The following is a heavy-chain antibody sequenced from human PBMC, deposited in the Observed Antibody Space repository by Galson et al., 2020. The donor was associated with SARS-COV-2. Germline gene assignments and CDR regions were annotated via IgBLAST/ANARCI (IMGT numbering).Heavy chain of an antibody. D-gene: IGHD3-10*01. CDR1: GYTFTGYY. Sequence: ASVKVSCKASGYTFTGYYMHWVRQAPGQGLEWMGWINPNSGGTNYAQKFQGRVTMTRDTSISTAYMELSRLRSDDTAVYYCARDHNQAMVRGGNAFDIWGQGTMVTVSS. CDR3: ARDHNQAMVRGGNAFDI. CDR2: INPNSGGT. V-gene: IGHV1-2*02. J-gene: IGHJ3*02.